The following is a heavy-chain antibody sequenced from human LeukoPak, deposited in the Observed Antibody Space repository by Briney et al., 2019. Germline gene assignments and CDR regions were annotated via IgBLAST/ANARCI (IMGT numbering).Heavy chain of an antibody. CDR2: IWYDGSNK. J-gene: IGHJ4*02. Sequence: RGSLRLSCAPSRFTFSSYGMHWVRQAPGKGLEWVAVIWYDGSNKYYADSVKGRFTISRDNSKNTLYLQMNSLRAEDTAVYYCAIDCSSASCYDYWGQGTLVTVSS. V-gene: IGHV3-33*01. D-gene: IGHD2-2*01. CDR1: RFTFSSYG. CDR3: AIDCSSASCYDY.